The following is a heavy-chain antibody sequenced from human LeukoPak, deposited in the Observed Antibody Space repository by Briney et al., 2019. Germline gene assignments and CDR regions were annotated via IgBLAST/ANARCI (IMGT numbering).Heavy chain of an antibody. CDR3: ARHVVVVVAATRSDYYYMDV. CDR1: GSSFTSYW. V-gene: IGHV5-51*01. J-gene: IGHJ6*03. D-gene: IGHD2-15*01. CDR2: IYPGDSDT. Sequence: GESLQISCQGSGSSFTSYWIGWVRQVPGKGLEWMGIIYPGDSDTRYSPSFQGQVTISADKSISTAYLQWSSLKASDTAMYYCARHVVVVVAATRSDYYYMDVWGKGTTVTVSS.